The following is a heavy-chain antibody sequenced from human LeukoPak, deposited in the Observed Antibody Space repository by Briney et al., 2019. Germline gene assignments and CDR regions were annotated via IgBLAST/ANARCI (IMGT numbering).Heavy chain of an antibody. CDR2: INHSGST. Sequence: SETLSLTCTVSGGSISSGGYYWSWIRQPPGKGLEWIGEINHSGSTNYNPSLKSRVTISVDTSKNQFSLKLSSVTAADTAVYYCARWKPLGPAYGSGSYYISHYFDYWGQGTLVTVSS. J-gene: IGHJ4*02. CDR3: ARWKPLGPAYGSGSYYISHYFDY. CDR1: GGSISSGGYY. D-gene: IGHD3-10*01. V-gene: IGHV4-39*07.